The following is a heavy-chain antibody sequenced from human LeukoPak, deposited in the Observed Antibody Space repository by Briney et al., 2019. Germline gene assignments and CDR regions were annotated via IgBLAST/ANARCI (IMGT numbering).Heavy chain of an antibody. Sequence: SETLSLTCTVSGGSISSYYWSWIRQPAGKGLEWIGRIYTSGSTNYNPSLKSRVTMSVDTSKNRFSLKLSSVTAADTAVYYCAKDGDYGTNDAFDIWGQGTMVTVSS. CDR2: IYTSGST. CDR1: GGSISSYY. CDR3: AKDGDYGTNDAFDI. J-gene: IGHJ3*02. D-gene: IGHD4-17*01. V-gene: IGHV4-4*07.